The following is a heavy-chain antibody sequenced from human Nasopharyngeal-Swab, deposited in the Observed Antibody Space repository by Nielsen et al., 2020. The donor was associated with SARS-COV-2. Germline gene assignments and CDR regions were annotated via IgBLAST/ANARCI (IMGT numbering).Heavy chain of an antibody. Sequence: SVLVSCKASSGTFSSYDLSCVRQAPGQGVEWMGWIIPIFGTANYAQKFEGRVTITADESTSTAYMELSSLRSEDTAVYYCARGGYYGSGSYFHYYYGMDVWGQGTTVTVSS. J-gene: IGHJ6*02. CDR1: SGTFSSYD. D-gene: IGHD3-10*01. CDR2: IIPIFGTA. CDR3: ARGGYYGSGSYFHYYYGMDV. V-gene: IGHV1-69*13.